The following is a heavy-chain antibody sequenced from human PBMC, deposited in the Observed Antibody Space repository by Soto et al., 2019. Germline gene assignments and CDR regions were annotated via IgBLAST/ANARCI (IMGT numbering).Heavy chain of an antibody. Sequence: PGGSLSLSCAASGFTLSSNGMHWVRHAPGKGLEWVASIWYDGSDKYYADSVKGRFTISRDNSKNTLYLQMNSLRAEATAVYYCARDRYPNYPPDAFDIWGQGTLVTVSS. CDR1: GFTLSSNG. D-gene: IGHD4-4*01. CDR2: IWYDGSDK. CDR3: ARDRYPNYPPDAFDI. V-gene: IGHV3-33*01. J-gene: IGHJ3*02.